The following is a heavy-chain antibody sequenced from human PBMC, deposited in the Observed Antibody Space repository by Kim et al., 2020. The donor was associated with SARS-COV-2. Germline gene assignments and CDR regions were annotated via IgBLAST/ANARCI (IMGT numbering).Heavy chain of an antibody. CDR2: INTNTGNP. D-gene: IGHD3-10*01. CDR1: GYTFTSDA. Sequence: ASVKVSCKASGYTFTSDAINWVRQAPGQGLEWMGLINTNTGNPKYAQGFQGRFVFSLDTSASTAYLQISSLKSEDTAVYYCARDYFGRRITMVRGQNWFDPWGQGTLVTVSS. J-gene: IGHJ5*02. CDR3: ARDYFGRRITMVRGQNWFDP. V-gene: IGHV7-4-1*02.